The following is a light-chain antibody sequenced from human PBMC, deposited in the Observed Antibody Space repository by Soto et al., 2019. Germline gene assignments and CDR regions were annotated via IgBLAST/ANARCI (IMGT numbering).Light chain of an antibody. Sequence: EIVMTQSPATLSVSPWERATLSCRASQNVGNNLVWYQQKPGQAPRLLLYGASTRAAGIPDRFSGSGSGTEFTLTISGLQSDDFAVYYCQQFNNWPPWTFGQGTKVDIK. CDR3: QQFNNWPPWT. CDR2: GAS. CDR1: QNVGNN. V-gene: IGKV3-15*01. J-gene: IGKJ1*01.